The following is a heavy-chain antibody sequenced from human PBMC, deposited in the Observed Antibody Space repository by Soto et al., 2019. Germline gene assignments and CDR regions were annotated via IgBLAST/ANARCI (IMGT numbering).Heavy chain of an antibody. CDR2: ISSSGSTM. CDR3: ARSPFLECN. J-gene: IGHJ1*01. CDR1: GFPFSNYE. V-gene: IGHV3-48*03. D-gene: IGHD3-3*01. Sequence: VQLVESGGGVVQPGRSLRLSCAASGFPFSNYEMNWVRQPPGKGLEWVSYISSSGSTMYYADSVKGRFTISRDNAKNSLFLQMNSLRVEDTAVYYCARSPFLECNWAQGTLVTVSS.